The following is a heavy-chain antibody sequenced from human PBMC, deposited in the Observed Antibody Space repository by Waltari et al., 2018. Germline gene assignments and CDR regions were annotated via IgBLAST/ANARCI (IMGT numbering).Heavy chain of an antibody. J-gene: IGHJ4*02. CDR3: ARDHYSSWGTPPDY. CDR2: IAYDGSNK. V-gene: IGHV3-30-3*01. CDR1: VVHFRSYA. D-gene: IGHD6-13*01. Sequence: QVQLVASGGGVVQPGRSLRLSCAASVVHFRSYAMPWVRQAPVKGVEWVAVIAYDGSNKYYADSVKGRFTISRDNSKNTLYLQMNSLRAEDTAVYYCARDHYSSWGTPPDYWGQGTLVTVSS.